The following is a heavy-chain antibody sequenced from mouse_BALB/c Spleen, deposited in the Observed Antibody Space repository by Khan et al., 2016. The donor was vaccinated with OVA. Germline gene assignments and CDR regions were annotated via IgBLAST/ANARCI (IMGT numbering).Heavy chain of an antibody. Sequence: QVQLQQSGAELARPGASVKMSCKASGYTFTSYTIHWIKQRPGQGLEWIGYINPSSGYTNYNQKFKDKATLTADKSSTTAYMQLSSLTSDDSAVFYCARYGDYDRNDGWFAYWGQGTLVTVSA. D-gene: IGHD2-14*01. J-gene: IGHJ3*01. CDR2: INPSSGYT. CDR3: ARYGDYDRNDGWFAY. V-gene: IGHV1-4*01. CDR1: GYTFTSYT.